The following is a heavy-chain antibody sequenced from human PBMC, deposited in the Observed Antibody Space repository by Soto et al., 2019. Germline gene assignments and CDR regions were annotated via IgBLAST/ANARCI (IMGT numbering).Heavy chain of an antibody. CDR3: ARTIGPLGYCSGGSCPPYYYYGMDV. J-gene: IGHJ6*02. D-gene: IGHD2-15*01. CDR1: GYSFTRYW. V-gene: IGHV5-51*01. Sequence: GESLKISCKGSGYSFTRYWIGWVRQMPGKGLEWMGIIYPGDSDTRYSPSFQGQVTISADKSISTAYLQWSSLKASDTAMYYCARTIGPLGYCSGGSCPPYYYYGMDVWGQGTTVTVSS. CDR2: IYPGDSDT.